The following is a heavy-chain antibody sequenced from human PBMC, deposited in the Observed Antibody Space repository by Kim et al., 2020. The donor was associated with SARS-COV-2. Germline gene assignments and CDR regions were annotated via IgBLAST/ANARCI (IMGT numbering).Heavy chain of an antibody. CDR1: GFKFSSYA. D-gene: IGHD3-10*01. CDR3: AKALCYGPVLFYGIDV. CDR2: IWYSGSND. V-gene: IGHV3-33*03. Sequence: GGSLRLSCAASGFKFSSYAMHWVRQAPGKGLEWVAIIWYSGSNDYYADSVKGRFTISRDIYKTPVFLQMNSLTAEDTAVYYCAKALCYGPVLFYGIDVWG. J-gene: IGHJ6*01.